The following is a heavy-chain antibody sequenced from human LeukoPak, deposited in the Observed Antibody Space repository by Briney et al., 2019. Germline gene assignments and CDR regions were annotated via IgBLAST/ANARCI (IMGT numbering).Heavy chain of an antibody. J-gene: IGHJ5*02. CDR2: INSDGSST. Sequence: GGSLRLSCVASGFSFSTYWMHWVRQAPGKGLVWVSRINSDGSSTSYADSVKGRFTISRDNAKNTLYLQMNSLRAEDTAVYYCAREYNWFDPWGQGTLVTVSS. V-gene: IGHV3-74*01. CDR1: GFSFSTYW. CDR3: AREYNWFDP.